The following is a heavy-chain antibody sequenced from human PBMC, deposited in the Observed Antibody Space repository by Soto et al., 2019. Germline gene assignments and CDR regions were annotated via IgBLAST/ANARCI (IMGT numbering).Heavy chain of an antibody. CDR1: GFTFSSYA. CDR2: ISGSGGST. CDR3: AKDRVGATTVGVYYFDY. D-gene: IGHD1-26*01. Sequence: EVQLLESGGGLVQPGGSLRLSCAASGFTFSSYAMSWVRQAPGKGLEWVSGISGSGGSTYNADSVKGRFNISRDNSNNTLYLQMNSLRAEDTAVYYCAKDRVGATTVGVYYFDYWGQGTLVTVSS. J-gene: IGHJ4*02. V-gene: IGHV3-23*01.